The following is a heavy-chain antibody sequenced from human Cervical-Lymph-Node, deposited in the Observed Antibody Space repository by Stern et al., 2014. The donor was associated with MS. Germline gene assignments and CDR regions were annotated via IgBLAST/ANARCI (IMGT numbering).Heavy chain of an antibody. CDR3: SRDADAYSLVFGY. CDR1: GGSISSGEYY. V-gene: IGHV4-30-4*01. Sequence: QLQLQESGPGLVKPSQTLSLTCAVSGGSISSGEYYWSWIRQSPGKCLEWIGYIHYSGTTYYNPSLKSRVSMSVDTSKNQFSLKLSSVTAADTAVYYCSRDADAYSLVFGYWGRGTLVTVSS. D-gene: IGHD5-24*01. J-gene: IGHJ4*02. CDR2: IHYSGTT.